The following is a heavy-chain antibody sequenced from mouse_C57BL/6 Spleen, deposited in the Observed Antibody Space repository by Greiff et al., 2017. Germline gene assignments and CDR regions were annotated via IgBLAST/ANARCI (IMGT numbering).Heavy chain of an antibody. V-gene: IGHV1-82*01. CDR2: IYPGDGDT. Sequence: QVQLQQSGPELVKPGASVQISCKASGYAFSSSWMNWVKQRPGKGLEWIGRIYPGDGDTNYNGKFKGKATLTADKSSSTAYMQRSSLTSEDSAVYFCARYSNYAMDYWGQGTSVTVAS. CDR1: GYAFSSSW. D-gene: IGHD2-5*01. J-gene: IGHJ4*01. CDR3: ARYSNYAMDY.